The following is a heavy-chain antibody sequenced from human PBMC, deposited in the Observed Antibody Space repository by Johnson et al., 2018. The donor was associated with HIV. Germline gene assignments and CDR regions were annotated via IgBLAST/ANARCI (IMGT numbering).Heavy chain of an antibody. CDR2: IWYDGST. J-gene: IGHJ3*02. V-gene: IGHV3-30*14. CDR3: ARDAGSIAAAQGAFDI. CDR1: GFTFSSYA. Sequence: QVQLVESGGGVVQPGRSLRLSCAASGFTFSSYAMHWVRQAPGKGLEWVAVIWYDGSTYYAYSVKGSFTISRDNSKNTLYLQMNSLRAEDTAVYYCARDAGSIAAAQGAFDIWGQGTMVTVSS. D-gene: IGHD6-13*01.